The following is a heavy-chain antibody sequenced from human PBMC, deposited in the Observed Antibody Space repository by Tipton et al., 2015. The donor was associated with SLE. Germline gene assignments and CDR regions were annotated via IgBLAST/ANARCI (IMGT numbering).Heavy chain of an antibody. V-gene: IGHV3-53*01. CDR3: AKDGGVVVAATHYYYGMDV. D-gene: IGHD2-15*01. Sequence: SLRLSCAASGFTVGSHYMTWVRQAPGKGLESVSVIYSGGSTYYADSVKGRFTISRDNSKNTLYLQMDSLRAEDTAVYYCAKDGGVVVAATHYYYGMDVWGQGTTVTVSS. J-gene: IGHJ6*02. CDR1: GFTVGSHY. CDR2: IYSGGST.